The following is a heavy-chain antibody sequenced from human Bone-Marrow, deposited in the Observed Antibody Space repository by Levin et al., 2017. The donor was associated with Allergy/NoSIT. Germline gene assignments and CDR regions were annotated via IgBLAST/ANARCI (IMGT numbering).Heavy chain of an antibody. V-gene: IGHV4-39*01. CDR3: ARLALYYDFFRVFDY. CDR1: GGSISSSSYY. J-gene: IGHJ4*02. CDR2: IYYSGST. Sequence: SETLSLTCTVSGGSISSSSYYWGWIRQPPGKGLEWIGSIYYSGSTYYNPSLKSRVTISVDTSKNQFSLKLSSVTAADTAVYYCARLALYYDFFRVFDYWGQGTLVTVSS. D-gene: IGHD3-3*01.